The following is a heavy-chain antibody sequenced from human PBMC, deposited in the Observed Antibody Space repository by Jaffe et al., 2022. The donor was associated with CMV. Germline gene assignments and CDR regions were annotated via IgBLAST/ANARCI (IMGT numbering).Heavy chain of an antibody. V-gene: IGHV1-46*01. CDR3: ARGERITGTTRPRAAFDY. J-gene: IGHJ4*02. Sequence: QVQLVQSGAEVKKPGASVKVSCKASGYTFTSYYMHWVRQAPGQGLEWMGIINPSGGSTSYAQKFQGRVTMTRDTSTSTVYMELSSLRSEDTAVYYCARGERITGTTRPRAAFDYWGQGTLVTVSS. D-gene: IGHD1-7*01. CDR2: INPSGGST. CDR1: GYTFTSYY.